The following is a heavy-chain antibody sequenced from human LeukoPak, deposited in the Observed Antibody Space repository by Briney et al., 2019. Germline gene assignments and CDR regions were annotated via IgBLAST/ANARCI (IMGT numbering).Heavy chain of an antibody. V-gene: IGHV1-46*01. Sequence: ASVKVSCKASGYTFSSYHLHWVRQAPGHGLEWMGIINPSGGSTSYAQKFQGRVTMTRNTSISTAYMELSSLRSEDTAVYYCARGRKLARFRTFDYWGQGTLVTVSS. J-gene: IGHJ4*02. CDR1: GYTFSSYH. CDR2: INPSGGST. CDR3: ARGRKLARFRTFDY. D-gene: IGHD1-14*01.